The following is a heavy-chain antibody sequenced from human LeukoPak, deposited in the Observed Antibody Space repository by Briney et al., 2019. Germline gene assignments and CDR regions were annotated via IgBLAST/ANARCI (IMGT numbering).Heavy chain of an antibody. V-gene: IGHV4-59*01. CDR1: GGSISSYH. J-gene: IGHJ4*02. CDR2: IYNSGSA. CDR3: ARGRGL. D-gene: IGHD3-10*01. Sequence: SETLSLTCTVSGGSISSYHWSWIRQPPGKGLEWIGWIYNSGSANYNPSLKSRVTISVDTSKNQFSLKLRSVTAADTAVYYCARGRGLWGQGTLVTVSS.